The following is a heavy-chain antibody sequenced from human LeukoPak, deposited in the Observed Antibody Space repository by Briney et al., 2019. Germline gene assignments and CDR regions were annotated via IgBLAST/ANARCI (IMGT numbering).Heavy chain of an antibody. J-gene: IGHJ4*02. CDR3: ARGLVGTQPNSPVDY. V-gene: IGHV1-18*01. CDR1: TYTFTRYG. D-gene: IGHD1-26*01. CDR2: ISGYNGNT. Sequence: ASVKVSCKASTYTFTRYGISWVRQAPGQGLEWMGWISGYNGNTNYAQKLQGRVTMTTDTSTSTAYMELRSLRSDDTAVYYCARGLVGTQPNSPVDYWGQGTLVTVSS.